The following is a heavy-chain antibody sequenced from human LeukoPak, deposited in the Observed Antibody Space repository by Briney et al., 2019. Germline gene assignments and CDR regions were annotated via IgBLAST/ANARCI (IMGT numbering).Heavy chain of an antibody. CDR1: GYSFTNYW. D-gene: IGHD5-18*01. CDR3: ARVERGYNYGSFDY. J-gene: IGHJ4*02. Sequence: GESLKISCKGSGYSFTNYWIGWVRQMPGKGLESMGIVYAGDSDTRYSPSFHGQVTISADKSISTAYLQWSSLKASDTAMYYCARVERGYNYGSFDYWGQGTLVTVSS. V-gene: IGHV5-51*01. CDR2: VYAGDSDT.